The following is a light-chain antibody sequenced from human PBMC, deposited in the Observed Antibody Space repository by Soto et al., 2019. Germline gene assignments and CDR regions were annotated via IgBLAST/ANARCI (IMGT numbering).Light chain of an antibody. V-gene: IGKV3-11*01. Sequence: EVVLTQSPATLSLSAGERASLSCRASQDVGSLIAWYQQKPGQPPRLLIYDASNRATGIPARFSGSGSGSXXXXXXXXLPPEDFXXYYCHQRRSWPLTFGQGTRLEIK. J-gene: IGKJ5*01. CDR1: QDVGSL. CDR3: HQRRSWPLT. CDR2: DAS.